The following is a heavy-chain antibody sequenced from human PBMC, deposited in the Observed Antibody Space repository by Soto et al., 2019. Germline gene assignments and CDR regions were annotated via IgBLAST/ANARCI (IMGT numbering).Heavy chain of an antibody. J-gene: IGHJ5*02. D-gene: IGHD3-3*01. CDR2: INAGNGNT. CDR1: GYTFTSYA. CDR3: ARGFPLWFAP. Sequence: QVQLVQSGAEKKKPGASVKVSCKASGYTFTSYAIDWVRQAPGQRLEWMGWINAGNGNTKYSQKFQGRVTITRDTPASTAYMELSSLRSEDTAVYYCARGFPLWFAPWGQGTLVTVSS. V-gene: IGHV1-3*05.